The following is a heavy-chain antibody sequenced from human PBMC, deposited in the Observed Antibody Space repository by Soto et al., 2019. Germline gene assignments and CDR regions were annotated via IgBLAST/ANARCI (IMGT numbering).Heavy chain of an antibody. CDR2: VSLNGQDI. V-gene: IGHV3-23*01. D-gene: IGHD3-10*01. CDR1: GFTLGRYG. J-gene: IGHJ4*02. CDR3: AKDRDYPRDYFHY. Sequence: GGSLRLSCAASGFTLGRYGMSWVRQAPGKGLEWVSAVSLNGQDIYYADSVRGRFTISRDFSKNTVFLHMDSLRAEDTAVYYCAKDRDYPRDYFHYWGQGTLVTVSS.